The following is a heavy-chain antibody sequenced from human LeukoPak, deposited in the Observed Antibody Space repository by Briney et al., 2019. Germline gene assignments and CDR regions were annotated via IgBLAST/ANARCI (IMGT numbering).Heavy chain of an antibody. CDR3: AKDRGTARSTHFDY. D-gene: IGHD3-10*01. Sequence: PGGSLRLSCAASGFIFSSYDMHWVRQAPGKGLEWVAYIRYDGSNKYYADSVKGRFTISRDDARNTLYLHMHSLSVEDTDVYYYAKDRGTARSTHFDYWGQGTLVTVSS. V-gene: IGHV3-30*02. CDR2: IRYDGSNK. CDR1: GFIFSSYD. J-gene: IGHJ4*02.